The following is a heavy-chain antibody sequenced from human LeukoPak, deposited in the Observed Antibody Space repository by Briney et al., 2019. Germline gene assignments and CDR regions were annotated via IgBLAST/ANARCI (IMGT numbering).Heavy chain of an antibody. CDR2: ISSSSSTI. J-gene: IGHJ4*02. CDR1: GFTFSSYS. D-gene: IGHD5-18*01. V-gene: IGHV3-48*02. Sequence: QTGGSLRLSCAASGFTFSSYSMNWVRQAPGRGLEWVSYISSSSSTIYYADSLKGRFTISRDNAKNSLYLQMNSLRDEDTAVYYCAREVKDTAMVRFPFDYWGQGTLVTVSS. CDR3: AREVKDTAMVRFPFDY.